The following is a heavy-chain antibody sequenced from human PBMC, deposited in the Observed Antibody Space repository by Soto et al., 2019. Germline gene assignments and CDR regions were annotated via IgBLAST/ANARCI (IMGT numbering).Heavy chain of an antibody. CDR3: ARDYYDFWSGYDFVVHYGMDV. V-gene: IGHV4-31*03. CDR1: GGSISGGGYY. D-gene: IGHD3-3*01. CDR2: IYYIGST. Sequence: PSETLSLTCTVSGGSISGGGYYWSWIRQHPGKGLEWIGYIYYIGSTYYNPSLKSRVTISVDTSKNQFSLKLSSVTAADTAVYYCARDYYDFWSGYDFVVHYGMDVWGQGTTVTVSS. J-gene: IGHJ6*02.